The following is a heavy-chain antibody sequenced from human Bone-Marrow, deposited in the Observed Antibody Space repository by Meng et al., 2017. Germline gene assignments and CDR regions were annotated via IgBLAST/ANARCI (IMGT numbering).Heavy chain of an antibody. Sequence: ESLKISCAASGFTFSSYWMHWVRQAPGKGLVWVSRINSDGSSTTYADSVKGRFTISRDNAKNTLYLQMNSLRGEDTAVYYCARDVAGRGGYWGQGTLVTVSS. J-gene: IGHJ4*02. CDR3: ARDVAGRGGY. V-gene: IGHV3-74*01. D-gene: IGHD1-26*01. CDR1: GFTFSSYW. CDR2: INSDGSST.